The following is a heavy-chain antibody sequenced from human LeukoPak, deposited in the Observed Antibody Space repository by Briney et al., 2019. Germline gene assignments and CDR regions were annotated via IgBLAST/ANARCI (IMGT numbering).Heavy chain of an antibody. CDR2: IYYSGST. V-gene: IGHV4-59*11. CDR3: ARQERNWFDP. CDR1: GGSISSHY. Sequence: SETLSLTCTVSGGSISSHYWSWIRLPPGKGLEWIGYIYYSGSTNYNPSLKSRVTISVDTSKNQFSLKLSSVTAADTAVYYCARQERNWFDPWGQGTLVTVSS. J-gene: IGHJ5*02.